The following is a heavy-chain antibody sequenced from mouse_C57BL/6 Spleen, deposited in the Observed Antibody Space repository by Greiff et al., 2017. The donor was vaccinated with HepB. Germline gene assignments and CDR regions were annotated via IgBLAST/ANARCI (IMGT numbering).Heavy chain of an antibody. CDR2: IHPNSGST. J-gene: IGHJ4*01. V-gene: IGHV1-64*01. D-gene: IGHD2-4*01. Sequence: QVQLQQPGAELVKPGASVKLSCKASGYTFTSYWMHWVKQRSGQGLEWIGMIHPNSGSTNYNEKFKSKATLTVDKSSSTAYMQLSSLTSEDSAVYYCARRYDYDYAMDYWGQGTSVTVSS. CDR3: ARRYDYDYAMDY. CDR1: GYTFTSYW.